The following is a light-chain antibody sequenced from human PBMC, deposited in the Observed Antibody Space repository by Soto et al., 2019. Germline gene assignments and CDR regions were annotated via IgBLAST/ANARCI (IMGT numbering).Light chain of an antibody. V-gene: IGKV3-20*01. Sequence: EIVLTHAPGTLSLSPGERATLSCRASQSVSSSYLAWYQQKPSQAPRLLIYGASSRATGIPDRFSGSGSGTDFTLTISRLEPEDFAVYYCQQYGSSPIVFGQGTRLEIK. CDR1: QSVSSSY. CDR3: QQYGSSPIV. J-gene: IGKJ5*01. CDR2: GAS.